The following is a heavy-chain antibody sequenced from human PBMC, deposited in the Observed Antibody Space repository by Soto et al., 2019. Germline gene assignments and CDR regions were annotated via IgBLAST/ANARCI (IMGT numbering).Heavy chain of an antibody. CDR3: ARMGVMGAARGSFDY. CDR2: IYYSGST. V-gene: IGHV4-31*02. J-gene: IGHJ4*02. CDR1: GGSISSGGYY. Sequence: TVSGGSISSGGYYWSWIRQHPGKGLEWIGYIYYSGSTYYNPSLKSRVTISVDTSKNQFSLKLSSVTAADTAVYYCARMGVMGAARGSFDYWGQGTLVTVSS. D-gene: IGHD6-6*01.